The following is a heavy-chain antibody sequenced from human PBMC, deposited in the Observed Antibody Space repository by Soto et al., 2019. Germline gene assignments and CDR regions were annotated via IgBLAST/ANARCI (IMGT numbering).Heavy chain of an antibody. D-gene: IGHD3-3*01. CDR1: GFTFISYG. CDR3: AKALKTYYDFWSGYAYYYYYGMDV. V-gene: IGHV3-30*18. Sequence: GGSLRLSCAASGFTFISYGMHWVRQAPGKGLEWVAVISYDGSNKYYADSVKGRFTISRDNSKNTLYLQMNSLRAEDTAVYYCAKALKTYYDFWSGYAYYYYYGMDVWGQGTTVTVSS. J-gene: IGHJ6*02. CDR2: ISYDGSNK.